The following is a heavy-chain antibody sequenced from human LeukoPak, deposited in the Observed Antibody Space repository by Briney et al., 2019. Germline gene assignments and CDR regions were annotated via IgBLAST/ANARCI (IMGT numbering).Heavy chain of an antibody. V-gene: IGHV3-64*01. CDR2: IGRKGDTT. Sequence: GGSLRLSCAASGFTFSSIAMHWVRQAPGKGLEYVSGIGRKGDTTYYANSVKGRFTISRDNSRNTLYLQMGSLGTEDMAVYYCARTRVGFSSLPEYWGQGTLVTVSS. CDR3: ARTRVGFSSLPEY. D-gene: IGHD2-2*01. J-gene: IGHJ4*02. CDR1: GFTFSSIA.